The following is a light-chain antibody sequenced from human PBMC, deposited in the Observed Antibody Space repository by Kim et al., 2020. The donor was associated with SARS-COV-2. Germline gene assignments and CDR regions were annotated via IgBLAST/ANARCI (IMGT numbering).Light chain of an antibody. CDR3: QQRSNWPLIT. Sequence: SQGNRATLSCRARQRVSSYLAWYQQKPGQAPRLLIYDASNRATGIPARFSGSGSGTDFTLTISSLEPEDFAVYYCQQRSNWPLITFGQGTRLEIK. V-gene: IGKV3-11*01. CDR2: DAS. J-gene: IGKJ5*01. CDR1: QRVSSY.